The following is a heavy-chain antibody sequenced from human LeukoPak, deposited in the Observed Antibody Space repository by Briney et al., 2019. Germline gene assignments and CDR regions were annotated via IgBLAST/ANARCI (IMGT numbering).Heavy chain of an antibody. J-gene: IGHJ3*02. CDR2: INPNTGGT. CDR1: GYTFTGYY. D-gene: IGHD5-24*01. Sequence: GASVKVSCKASGYTFTGYYMNWVRQAPGQRLEWLGRINPNTGGTNFAQSFQGRVTMTRDTSITTAYMELSRLRSDDTAVYYCARVGDGLNDAFDIWGQGTMVTVSS. CDR3: ARVGDGLNDAFDI. V-gene: IGHV1-2*06.